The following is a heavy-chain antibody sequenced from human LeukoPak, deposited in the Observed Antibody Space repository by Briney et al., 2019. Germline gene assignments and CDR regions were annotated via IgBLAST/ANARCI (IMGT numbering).Heavy chain of an antibody. CDR1: GFTFSSYW. CDR2: INTDGSST. Sequence: GGSLRLSCAASGFTFSSYWMHWVRQAPGKGLVWVSRINTDGSSTSYADSVKGRFTISRDNSKNTLYLQMNSLRAEDTAVYYCAKDGSSSWHDAFDIWGQGTMVTVSS. CDR3: AKDGSSSWHDAFDI. D-gene: IGHD6-13*01. V-gene: IGHV3-74*01. J-gene: IGHJ3*02.